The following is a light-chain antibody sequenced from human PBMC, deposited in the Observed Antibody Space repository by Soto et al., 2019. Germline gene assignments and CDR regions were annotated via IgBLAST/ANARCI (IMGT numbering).Light chain of an antibody. CDR3: QSYDNNNVGV. CDR2: ARD. V-gene: IGLV6-57*01. J-gene: IGLJ2*01. CDR1: SGSIASNY. Sequence: NFMLTQPHSVSESPGKTVTISCTRSSGSIASNYVQWYQRRPGSSPTTVIYARDQRPSGVPDRFSGSIDSSSNSASLTISGLKTEDEADYYCQSYDNNNVGVFGGGTQLTVL.